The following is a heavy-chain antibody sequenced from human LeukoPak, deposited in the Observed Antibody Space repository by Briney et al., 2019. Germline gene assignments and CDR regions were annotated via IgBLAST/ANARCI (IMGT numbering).Heavy chain of an antibody. Sequence: SETLSLTCTVSGVSISSYYWRWIRQPAGKGLEWIGRIYTSGSTNYNPSLKSRVTMSVDTSKNQFSLNLRSVTAADTAVYYCAKDSIHSRNGYDYWGQGTLVTVSS. CDR3: AKDSIHSRNGYDY. CDR1: GVSISSYY. D-gene: IGHD5-12*01. V-gene: IGHV4-4*07. J-gene: IGHJ4*02. CDR2: IYTSGST.